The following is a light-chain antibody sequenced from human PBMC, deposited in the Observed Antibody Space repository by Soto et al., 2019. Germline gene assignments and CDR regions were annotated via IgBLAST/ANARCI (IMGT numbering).Light chain of an antibody. Sequence: EIVLTQSPATVSVSPGESATLSCRASQSVRNYLAWYQQKPGQAPRLLLFDASNRATGIPSRFSGSRSGTYFTITSSSLEPDDFAVYYCQQRSNSPPWTFGPGTRVDL. CDR1: QSVRNY. CDR2: DAS. J-gene: IGKJ3*01. CDR3: QQRSNSPPWT. V-gene: IGKV3-11*01.